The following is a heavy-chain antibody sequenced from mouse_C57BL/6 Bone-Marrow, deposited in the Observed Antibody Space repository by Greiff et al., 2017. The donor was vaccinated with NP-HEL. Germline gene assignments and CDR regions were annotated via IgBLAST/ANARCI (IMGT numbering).Heavy chain of an antibody. CDR1: GYTFTSYW. CDR3: ARPITTVVATDYYAMDY. V-gene: IGHV1-55*01. J-gene: IGHJ4*01. D-gene: IGHD1-1*01. Sequence: VQLQQSGAELVKPGASVKMSCKASGYTFTSYWITWVKQRPGQGLEWIGDIYPGSGSTNYNEKFKSKATLTVDTSSSTAYMQLSSLTSEDSAVYYCARPITTVVATDYYAMDYWGQGTSVTVSS. CDR2: IYPGSGST.